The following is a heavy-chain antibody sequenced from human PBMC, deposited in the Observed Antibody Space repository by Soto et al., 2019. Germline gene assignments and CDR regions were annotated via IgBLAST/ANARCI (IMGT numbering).Heavy chain of an antibody. V-gene: IGHV1-69*08. CDR3: ARDRVVRDYYYYGMDV. Sequence: QVQLVQSGAEVKKPGSSVKVSCKASGGTFSSYTISWVRQAPGQGLEWMGRIIPILGIANYAQKFQGRVTITADNTPSTAYMERSSVRSEDTAVYYCARDRVVRDYYYYGMDVWGQGTTFTVSS. J-gene: IGHJ6*02. D-gene: IGHD2-2*01. CDR1: GGTFSSYT. CDR2: IIPILGIA.